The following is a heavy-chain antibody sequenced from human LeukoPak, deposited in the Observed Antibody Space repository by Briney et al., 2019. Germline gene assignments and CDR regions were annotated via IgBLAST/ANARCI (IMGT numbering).Heavy chain of an antibody. Sequence: PSETLSLTCTVSGDSISYYYWSWIRQPPGKGLEWIGKIYYSGNTNYNPSLKSRVTISVDTSKNQFSLKLSSVTAADTAVYYCARARGYSYDSSDFDYWGQGTLVTVSS. CDR1: GDSISYYY. D-gene: IGHD5-18*01. CDR3: ARARGYSYDSSDFDY. CDR2: IYYSGNT. J-gene: IGHJ4*02. V-gene: IGHV4-59*01.